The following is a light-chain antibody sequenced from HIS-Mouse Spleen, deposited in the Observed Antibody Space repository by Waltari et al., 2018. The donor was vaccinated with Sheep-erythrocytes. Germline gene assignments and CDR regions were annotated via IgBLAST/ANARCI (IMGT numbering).Light chain of an antibody. CDR3: QQYNNWPPWT. Sequence: EIVFTQSPATLSVSPGERATLSCRASQSVSSNLAWYPQKPGQAPRLLIYGASTRATGIPARFSGSGSGTEFTLTISSLQSEDFAVYYCQQYNNWPPWTFGQGTKVEIK. CDR2: GAS. CDR1: QSVSSN. J-gene: IGKJ1*01. V-gene: IGKV3-15*01.